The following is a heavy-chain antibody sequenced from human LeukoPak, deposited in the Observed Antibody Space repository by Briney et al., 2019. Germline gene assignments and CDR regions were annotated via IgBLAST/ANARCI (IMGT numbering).Heavy chain of an antibody. CDR2: ISAYNGNT. V-gene: IGHV1-18*01. CDR3: ARGTVAAAGTGNFDY. J-gene: IGHJ4*02. Sequence: ASVKVSCKASGYTFTSYGISWVRQAPGQGLEWMGWISAYNGNTNYAQKLQGRVTMTTDTSTSTAHMELRSLRSDDTAMYYCARGTVAAAGTGNFDYWGQGTLVTVSS. D-gene: IGHD6-13*01. CDR1: GYTFTSYG.